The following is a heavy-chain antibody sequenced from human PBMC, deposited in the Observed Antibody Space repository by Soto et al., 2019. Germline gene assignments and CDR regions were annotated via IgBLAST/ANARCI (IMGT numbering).Heavy chain of an antibody. CDR3: ARAIGYCSGGSCPHTYYYMDV. J-gene: IGHJ6*02. CDR1: GYTFTGYY. V-gene: IGHV1-2*04. Sequence: ASLKVSCKASGYTFTGYYMHWVRQAPGQGLEWMGWINPNSGGTNYAQKFQGWVTMTRDTSISTAYMELSRLTSDDTAVYYCARAIGYCSGGSCPHTYYYMDVWGQGTTVTVSS. CDR2: INPNSGGT. D-gene: IGHD2-15*01.